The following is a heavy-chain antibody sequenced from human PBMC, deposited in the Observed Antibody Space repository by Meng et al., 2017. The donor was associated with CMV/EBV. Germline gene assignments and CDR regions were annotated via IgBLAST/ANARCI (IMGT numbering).Heavy chain of an antibody. CDR2: TYYRSKWNN. CDR1: GDSVSSNSTA. V-gene: IGHV6-1*01. J-gene: IGHJ4*02. Sequence: SQTLSLTCAISGDSVSSNSTAWNWIRQSPARVLAWLGRTYYRSKWNNDYAVSVKNRITINPDTSKNQFSLQLNSVTPADTAVYYCARGPGGRFDYWGQGTLVTVSS. D-gene: IGHD3-10*01. CDR3: ARGPGGRFDY.